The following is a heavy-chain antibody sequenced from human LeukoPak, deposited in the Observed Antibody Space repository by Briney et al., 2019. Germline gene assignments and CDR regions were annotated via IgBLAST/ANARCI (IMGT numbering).Heavy chain of an antibody. CDR2: ISYDGSNK. J-gene: IGHJ3*02. D-gene: IGHD2-21*02. Sequence: QPGGSLRLSCAASGFTFSNYAMHWVRQAPGKGLEWVAVISYDGSNKYYADSVKGRFTISRDNSKNTLYLQMNSLRAEDTAVYYCARDGDQGAFDIWGQGTMVTVSS. CDR3: ARDGDQGAFDI. V-gene: IGHV3-30*04. CDR1: GFTFSNYA.